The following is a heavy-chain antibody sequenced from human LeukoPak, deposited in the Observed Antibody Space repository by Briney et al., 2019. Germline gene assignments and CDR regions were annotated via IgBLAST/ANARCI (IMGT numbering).Heavy chain of an antibody. J-gene: IGHJ5*02. CDR2: IYYSGST. CDR1: GGSISSYY. V-gene: IGHV4-59*01. D-gene: IGHD3-22*01. Sequence: SETLSLTCTVSGGSISSYYWSWIRQPPGKGLEWIGYIYYSGSTNYNPSLKSRVTISVDTSKNQFSLKLSSVTAADTAVYYCARSSMIVGEFDPWGQGTLVTVSS. CDR3: ARSSMIVGEFDP.